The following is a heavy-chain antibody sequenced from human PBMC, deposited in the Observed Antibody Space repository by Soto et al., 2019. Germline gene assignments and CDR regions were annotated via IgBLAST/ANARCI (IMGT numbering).Heavy chain of an antibody. CDR1: GFTFSTYW. Sequence: EVQLVESGGGLVQPGGSLRLSCAASGFTFSTYWMSWVRQAPGKGLEWVANIKEDGSEKYYVDSVKGRFTISRDNAKKSLYLQMNSLRAEDTAVYYCATYYSTSYFDYWGQGALVTVSS. V-gene: IGHV3-7*02. CDR2: IKEDGSEK. CDR3: ATYYSTSYFDY. J-gene: IGHJ4*02. D-gene: IGHD1-26*01.